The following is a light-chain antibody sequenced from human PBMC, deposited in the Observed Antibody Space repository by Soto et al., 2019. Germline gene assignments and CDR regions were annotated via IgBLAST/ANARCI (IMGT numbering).Light chain of an antibody. Sequence: EIVLTQSPGTLSLSPGARATLSCRASQTVSGAYLAWYRQKPGQAPRLVIYDVSRRATGIPDRVSGSGSGTDFTLTVSRLEPEDFAVYYCQQYGSSPKTFGQGTKVDIK. CDR3: QQYGSSPKT. CDR1: QTVSGAY. V-gene: IGKV3-20*01. CDR2: DVS. J-gene: IGKJ1*01.